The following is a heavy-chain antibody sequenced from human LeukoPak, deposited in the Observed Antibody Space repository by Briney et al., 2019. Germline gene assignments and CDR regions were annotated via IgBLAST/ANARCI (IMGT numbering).Heavy chain of an antibody. CDR1: GFTFSNYR. J-gene: IGHJ4*02. CDR2: IMSSTTDI. CDR3: ASGSTSFHY. Sequence: GGSLRLSCAASGFTFSNYRMTWVRQAPGKGLEWVSSIMSSTTDIYYADSVKGRFTISRDNAKNSLYLQMNSLRAEDTAVYYCASGSTSFHYWGQGTLVSVSS. V-gene: IGHV3-21*01. D-gene: IGHD2-2*01.